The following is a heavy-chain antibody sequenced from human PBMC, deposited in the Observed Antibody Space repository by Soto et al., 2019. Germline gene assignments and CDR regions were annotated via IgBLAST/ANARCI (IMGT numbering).Heavy chain of an antibody. CDR2: IYNSGST. J-gene: IGHJ4*02. V-gene: IGHV4-4*07. CDR3: ARGVVTAPGHPFDY. CDR1: GGSLSSYY. D-gene: IGHD2-21*02. Sequence: PSETLSLTCTVSGGSLSSYYWSWIRQTAGKGLEWIGRIYNSGSTNYNPSLKSRVTISVDTSKNQFSLKLSSVTAADTAVYYCARGVVTAPGHPFDYWGQGTLVTVSS.